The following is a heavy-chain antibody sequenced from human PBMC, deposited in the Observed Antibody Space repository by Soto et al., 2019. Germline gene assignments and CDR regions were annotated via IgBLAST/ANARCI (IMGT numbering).Heavy chain of an antibody. V-gene: IGHV3-74*01. D-gene: IGHD3-22*01. CDR1: GFTFSSYW. J-gene: IGHJ2*01. CDR3: AREGDYYYDGSGYYPSSWYFDL. Sequence: EVQLVESGGGLVQPGGSLRLSCAASGFTFSSYWMHWVRQAPGKGLVWVSRINSDGSSTSYADSVKGRFTISRDNAKNTLYLQMKSLRAEDTAVYYCAREGDYYYDGSGYYPSSWYFDLWGRGTLVTVSS. CDR2: INSDGSST.